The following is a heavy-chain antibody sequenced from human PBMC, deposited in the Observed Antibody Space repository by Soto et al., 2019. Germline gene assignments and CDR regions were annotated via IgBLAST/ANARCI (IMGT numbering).Heavy chain of an antibody. CDR2: IKSKTDGGTT. CDR3: TTSRGSYLPRTEHYYYYGMDV. Sequence: PGGSLILSCAASGFTFRNAGMNWVRQAPGKGLEWVGRIKSKTDGGTTDYAAPVKGRFTISRDDSKNTLYLQMNSLKTEDTAVYYCTTSRGSYLPRTEHYYYYGMDVWGQGTTVTVSS. V-gene: IGHV3-15*07. D-gene: IGHD1-26*01. CDR1: GFTFRNAG. J-gene: IGHJ6*02.